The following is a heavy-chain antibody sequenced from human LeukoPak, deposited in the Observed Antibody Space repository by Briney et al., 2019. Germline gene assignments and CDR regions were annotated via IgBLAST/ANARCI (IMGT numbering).Heavy chain of an antibody. CDR3: ARGYGCSGGSCYPKDYYYYGMDV. D-gene: IGHD2-15*01. J-gene: IGHJ6*02. CDR2: MNPNRGNT. Sequence: ASVKVSCKASGYTFTSYDINWVRQATGQGLEWMGWMNPNRGNTGYAQKFQGRVTMTRNTSISTAYMELSSLRSEDTAVYYCARGYGCSGGSCYPKDYYYYGMDVWGQGTTVTVSS. CDR1: GYTFTSYD. V-gene: IGHV1-8*01.